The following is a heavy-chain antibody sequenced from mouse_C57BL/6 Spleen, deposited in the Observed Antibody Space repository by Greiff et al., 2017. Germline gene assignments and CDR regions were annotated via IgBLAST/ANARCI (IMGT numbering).Heavy chain of an antibody. CDR3: TRDYDYAEESFLYYAMDY. D-gene: IGHD2-4*01. Sequence: EVKVVESGGDLVKPGGSLKLSCAASGFTFSSYGMSWVRQTPDKRLEWVATISSGGDYIYYADTVKGRFTISRDNARNTLYLQMSSLKSEDTAMYYCTRDYDYAEESFLYYAMDYWGQGTSETVSS. CDR1: GFTFSSYG. V-gene: IGHV5-9-1*02. J-gene: IGHJ4*01. CDR2: ISSGGDYI.